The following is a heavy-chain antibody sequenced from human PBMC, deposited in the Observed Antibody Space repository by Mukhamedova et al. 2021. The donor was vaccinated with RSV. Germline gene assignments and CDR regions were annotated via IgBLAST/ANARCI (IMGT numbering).Heavy chain of an antibody. D-gene: IGHD1-26*01. Sequence: GFTFSTYGMNWVRQAPGKGLEWVTFIWYDGTKTYYADSVKGRFTISRDNSKNTLFLQMNSLRAEGTGFYYCAKEGGSYGIDYWGQG. J-gene: IGHJ4*02. CDR3: AKEGGSYGIDY. CDR1: GFTFSTYG. CDR2: IWYDGTKT. V-gene: IGHV3-33*06.